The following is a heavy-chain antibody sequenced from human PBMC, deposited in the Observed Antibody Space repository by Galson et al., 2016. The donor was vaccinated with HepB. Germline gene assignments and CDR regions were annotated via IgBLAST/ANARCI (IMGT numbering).Heavy chain of an antibody. CDR1: GFSFSNCW. J-gene: IGHJ4*02. CDR3: AKDAYSRGDY. V-gene: IGHV3-7*05. CDR2: IKYDGTEK. Sequence: SLRLSCAASGFSFSNCWMSWVRQAPGKGLEWVANIKYDGTEKSYVGSVKGRFTISRDNAKNSLYLQMNSLRVEDTAMYYCAKDAYSRGDYWGQGTPVTVSS. D-gene: IGHD6-13*01.